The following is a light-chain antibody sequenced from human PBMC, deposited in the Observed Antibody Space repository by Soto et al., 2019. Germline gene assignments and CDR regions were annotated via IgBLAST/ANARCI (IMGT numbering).Light chain of an antibody. CDR1: QSMSTY. V-gene: IGKV1-39*01. Sequence: DVQMAQSPSNLSGSVGDRVAINCRASQSMSTYLHWYQQKPGKAAKPLIFAASILQGGVPSKSSGSGYGTDGTLTISSQQPEDVAPYYYQQSSYSPLTFGQGTKVDI. CDR3: QQSSYSPLT. CDR2: AAS. J-gene: IGKJ1*01.